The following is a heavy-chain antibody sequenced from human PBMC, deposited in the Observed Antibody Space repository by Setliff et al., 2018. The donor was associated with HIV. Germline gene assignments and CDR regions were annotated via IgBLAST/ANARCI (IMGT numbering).Heavy chain of an antibody. J-gene: IGHJ4*02. CDR3: AGSRGYFVQAD. Sequence: GGSLRLSCAASGFTFTNYWMSWVRQAPGKGLEWVANIHKDGGEKYYVDSVKGRLTISRDNTKNLLYLEMNSLRAEDTAVYYCAGSRGYFVQADWGQGTLVTVSS. CDR1: GFTFTNYW. CDR2: IHKDGGEK. V-gene: IGHV3-7*01. D-gene: IGHD1-1*01.